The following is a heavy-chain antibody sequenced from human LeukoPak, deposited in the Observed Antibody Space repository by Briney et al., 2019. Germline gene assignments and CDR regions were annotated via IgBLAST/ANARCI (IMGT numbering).Heavy chain of an antibody. D-gene: IGHD2-2*01. CDR1: GYTFTGYH. V-gene: IGHV1-2*06. CDR2: INPNSGDT. J-gene: IGHJ4*02. Sequence: ASVKVSCKASGYTFTGYHMHWVRQAPGQGLEWMGRINPNSGDTNYAQKFQGRVTMTRDTSISTAYMELSRLRSDDTAVYYCARDYCSSTSCLFDYWGQGTLVTISS. CDR3: ARDYCSSTSCLFDY.